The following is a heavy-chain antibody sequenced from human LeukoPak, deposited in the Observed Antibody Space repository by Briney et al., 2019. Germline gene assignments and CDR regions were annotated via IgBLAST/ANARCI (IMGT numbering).Heavy chain of an antibody. CDR3: ARATDDYGSGSYCY. CDR2: ISYDGSNK. V-gene: IGHV3-30-3*01. D-gene: IGHD3-10*01. Sequence: GGSLRLSCAASGFTFSSYAMHWVRQAPGKGLEWVAVISYDGSNKYYADSVKGRFTISRDNSKNTLYLQMNSLRAEDTAVYYCARATDDYGSGSYCYWGQGTLVTVSS. CDR1: GFTFSSYA. J-gene: IGHJ4*02.